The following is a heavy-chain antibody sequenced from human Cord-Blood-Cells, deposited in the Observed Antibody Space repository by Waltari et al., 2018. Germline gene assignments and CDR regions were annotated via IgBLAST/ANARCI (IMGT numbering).Heavy chain of an antibody. CDR3: AREYCSGGSCYNWFDP. CDR2: ISAYNGNT. D-gene: IGHD2-15*01. V-gene: IGHV1-18*01. J-gene: IGHJ5*02. Sequence: QVHLVPSGAEVRQHATLQTVSCMAPGHTFHSYGIVRTLAAPGQGLEWMGWISAYNGNTIYAQKLQGRVTMTTDTSTSTAYMELRSLRSDDTAVYYCAREYCSGGSCYNWFDPWGQGTLVTVSS. CDR1: GHTFHSYG.